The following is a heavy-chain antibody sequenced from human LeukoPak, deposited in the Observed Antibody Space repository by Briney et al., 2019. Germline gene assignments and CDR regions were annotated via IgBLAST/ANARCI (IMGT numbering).Heavy chain of an antibody. V-gene: IGHV3-7*01. J-gene: IGHJ4*02. CDR2: IKQDGSEK. D-gene: IGHD4-23*01. CDR3: ASQEKTTVVAR. CDR1: GFTFSSYS. Sequence: GGSLRLSCAASGFTFSSYSMNWVRQAPGKGLEWVANIKQDGSEKYYVDSVKGRFTISRDNAKNSLYLQMNSLRAEDTAVYYCASQEKTTVVARWGQGTLVTVSS.